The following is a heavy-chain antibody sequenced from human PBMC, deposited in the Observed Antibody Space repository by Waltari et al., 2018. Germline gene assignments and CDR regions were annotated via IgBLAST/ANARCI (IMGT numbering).Heavy chain of an antibody. D-gene: IGHD3-9*01. V-gene: IGHV4-34*01. J-gene: IGHJ6*02. CDR3: ARGGLDYDILTGYYRWYYYGMDV. CDR1: GGSFSGYY. Sequence: QVQLQQWGAGLLKPSETLSLTCAVYGGSFSGYYWSWIRQPPGTGLELIGEINHSGSTNYNPSLKSRVTISVDTSKNQFSLKLSSVTAADTAVYYCARGGLDYDILTGYYRWYYYGMDVWGQGTTVTVSS. CDR2: INHSGST.